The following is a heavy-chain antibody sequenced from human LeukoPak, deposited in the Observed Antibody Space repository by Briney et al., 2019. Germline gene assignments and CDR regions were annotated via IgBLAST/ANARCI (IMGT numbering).Heavy chain of an antibody. D-gene: IGHD3-3*01. V-gene: IGHV3-7*01. J-gene: IGHJ4*02. Sequence: PGGSLRLSCAASEFTFSSYAMHWVRQAPGKGLEWVVNIKQDGSEKYYVDSVRGRFTISRDNAKNSLYLQMNSLRAEDTAVYYCARSSSVRYDFWSGLDYWGQGTLVTVSS. CDR1: EFTFSSYA. CDR3: ARSSSVRYDFWSGLDY. CDR2: IKQDGSEK.